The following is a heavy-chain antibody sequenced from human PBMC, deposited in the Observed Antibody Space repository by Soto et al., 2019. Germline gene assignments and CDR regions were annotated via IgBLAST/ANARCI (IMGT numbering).Heavy chain of an antibody. CDR2: IYDSGRT. Sequence: WTWIRQPPGEGLEWIGYIYDSGRTYYNPPLKSRVTISVDTSKNQFSLRLSSVSAADTAVYYCARGTIPYYYYGMDVWGQGATVTVSS. V-gene: IGHV4-59*01. J-gene: IGHJ6*02. CDR3: ARGTIPYYYYGMDV. D-gene: IGHD3-10*01.